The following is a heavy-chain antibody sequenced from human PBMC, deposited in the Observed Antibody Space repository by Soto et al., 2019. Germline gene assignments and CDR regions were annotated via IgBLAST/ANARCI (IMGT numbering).Heavy chain of an antibody. CDR1: GGSISSYY. D-gene: IGHD2-2*01. Sequence: SETLSLTCTVSGGSISSYYWSWIRQPPGKGLEWIGYIYYSGSTNYNPSLKSRVTISVDTSKNQFSLKLSSVTAADTAVYYCARFVGYCSSTSCYYYFDYWGQGTLVTVSS. CDR3: ARFVGYCSSTSCYYYFDY. CDR2: IYYSGST. V-gene: IGHV4-59*08. J-gene: IGHJ4*02.